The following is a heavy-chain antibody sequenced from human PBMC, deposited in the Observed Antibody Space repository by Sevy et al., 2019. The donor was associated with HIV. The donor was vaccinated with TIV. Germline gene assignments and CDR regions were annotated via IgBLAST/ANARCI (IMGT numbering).Heavy chain of an antibody. Sequence: GGSLRRSCAASGFTFSNYAMHWVRQAPGKGLDWVAVISYDGSNKNYTDSVKGRFTIARDNSKNTLYLQMNSLRAEDTAVYYCANIHAATNGFDIWGQGTMVTVSS. CDR3: ANIHAATNGFDI. CDR1: GFTFSNYA. V-gene: IGHV3-30*18. D-gene: IGHD2-21*01. J-gene: IGHJ3*02. CDR2: ISYDGSNK.